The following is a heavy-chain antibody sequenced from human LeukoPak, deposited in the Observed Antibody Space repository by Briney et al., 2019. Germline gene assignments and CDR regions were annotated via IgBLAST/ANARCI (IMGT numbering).Heavy chain of an antibody. V-gene: IGHV1-18*01. D-gene: IGHD2-8*01. J-gene: IGHJ4*02. Sequence: GASVTVSCTASGYTLSVYGISWLRQAPGQGLEWVGWITTYNGDKKYSEKFQGRITMTTDTSTSTYYMELRSLRSDDTAIYYCARDCSNGVCYPRDYWGQGTLVIVST. CDR3: ARDCSNGVCYPRDY. CDR1: GYTLSVYG. CDR2: ITTYNGDK.